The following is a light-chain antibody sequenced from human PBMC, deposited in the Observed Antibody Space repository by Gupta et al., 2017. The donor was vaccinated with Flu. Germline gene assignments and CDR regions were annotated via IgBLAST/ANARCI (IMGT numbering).Light chain of an antibody. CDR1: QAISKA. Sequence: AIQYAQAPSSLSASVGDRVTITCRTSQAISKALAWYQRKPGKSPKHPIHDASRLPAGFPSRFSGGGSGTDFTLTISSLQPDDFATYYSKRSNTFGPGTRVDIK. V-gene: IGKV1-13*02. CDR2: DAS. J-gene: IGKJ3*01. CDR3: KRSNT.